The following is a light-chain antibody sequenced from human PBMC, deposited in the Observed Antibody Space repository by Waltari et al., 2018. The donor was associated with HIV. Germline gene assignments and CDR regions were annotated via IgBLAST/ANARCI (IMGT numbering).Light chain of an antibody. J-gene: IGLJ1*01. CDR1: SSNIGTNS. CDR3: GTWDSALSGHYV. V-gene: IGLV1-51*01. Sequence: QSVLTQPPSVSAAPGQKVTISCSGASSNIGTNSVAWYQQVPGTAPKLLIYDNNKRPSGIPDRVSGSKSGTSATLDIAGLQTGDEADYYCGTWDSALSGHYVFGTGTKVTVL. CDR2: DNN.